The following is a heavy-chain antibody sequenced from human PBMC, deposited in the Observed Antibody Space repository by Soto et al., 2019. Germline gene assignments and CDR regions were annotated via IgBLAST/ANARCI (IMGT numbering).Heavy chain of an antibody. Sequence: QITLKESGPTLVKPTQTLTLTCTFSGFSLSTSGVGVGWVRQPQGKALEWLALIYWDDDKRYSPSLKSRLTITKDTSKNQVVLTMTNMDPVDTATYFCVHRRVTALFDFWGQGTLVTVSS. CDR3: VHRRVTALFDF. V-gene: IGHV2-5*02. CDR1: GFSLSTSGVG. CDR2: IYWDDDK. J-gene: IGHJ4*02. D-gene: IGHD2-21*02.